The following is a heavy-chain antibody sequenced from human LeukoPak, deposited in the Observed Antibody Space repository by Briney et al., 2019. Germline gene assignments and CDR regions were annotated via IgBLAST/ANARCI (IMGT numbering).Heavy chain of an antibody. CDR2: IKQDGSEK. CDR3: AREPLDTSGYYYGTLDY. CDR1: GFTFSDFW. D-gene: IGHD3-22*01. J-gene: IGHJ4*02. V-gene: IGHV3-7*01. Sequence: GGSLRLSRAPSGFTFSDFWMTWVRQAPGKGLGWVANIKQDGSEKYYVDSVKGRFTVSRDNANNSLFLQMNSLRGDDAAVYYCAREPLDTSGYYYGTLDYWGQGTLVTVSS.